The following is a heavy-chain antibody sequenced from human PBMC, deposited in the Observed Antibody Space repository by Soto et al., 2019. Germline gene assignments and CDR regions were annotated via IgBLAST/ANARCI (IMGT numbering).Heavy chain of an antibody. V-gene: IGHV3-23*01. CDR2: ITNSGGST. Sequence: EVQLLESGGDLVQPGGSLRLSCAASGFAFSSYAMSWVRQAQGKGLEWVSGITNSGGSTYYADSVKGRFTISRDNSKNTLYLQMNSLRAEDTAVYYCAKARTTVTPAYWGQGTLVTVSS. D-gene: IGHD4-17*01. J-gene: IGHJ4*02. CDR1: GFAFSSYA. CDR3: AKARTTVTPAY.